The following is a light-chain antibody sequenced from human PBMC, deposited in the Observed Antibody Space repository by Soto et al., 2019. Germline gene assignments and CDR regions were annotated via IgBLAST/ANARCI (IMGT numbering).Light chain of an antibody. CDR3: LHDYNYPIT. Sequence: AIQMTQSPSSLSASVGDRVTITCRASQDIRNDLGWFQQKPGKAPKLLIYAISTLETGVPSRFSGSGSGTYFTLTISSPQPDDFATYFCLHDYNYPITFGQGTRLDIK. CDR1: QDIRND. CDR2: AIS. J-gene: IGKJ5*01. V-gene: IGKV1-6*01.